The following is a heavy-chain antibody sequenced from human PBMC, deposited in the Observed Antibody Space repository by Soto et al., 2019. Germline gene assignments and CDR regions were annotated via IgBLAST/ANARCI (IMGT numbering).Heavy chain of an antibody. V-gene: IGHV1-69*01. CDR3: ARSQGSSTSLEIYYYYYYSMDV. CDR1: GGTFSSYA. J-gene: IGHJ6*02. CDR2: IIPISETT. D-gene: IGHD2-2*01. Sequence: QVQLVQSGAEVKKPGSSVKVSCKASGGTFSSYAISWVRQAPGQGLEWMGGIIPISETTNYAQKFQGRVTMTADESKSTAYMDLSNLRSEDTAVYYCARSQGSSTSLEIYYYYYYSMDVWGQGTTVTVSS.